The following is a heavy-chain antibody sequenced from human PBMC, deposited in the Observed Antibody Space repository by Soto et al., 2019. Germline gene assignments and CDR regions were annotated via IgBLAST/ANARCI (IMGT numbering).Heavy chain of an antibody. Sequence: QVQLQQWGAGLLKPSETLSLTCAVYGGSFSGYYWSWIRQPPGKGLEWIGEINHSGSTNYNPSLKSRVTITVDTSKNQFSLKLSSGTAADTAVYYCARGLGKAVAGNRAFNHLGQGTLVTVSS. CDR2: INHSGST. V-gene: IGHV4-34*01. D-gene: IGHD6-19*01. CDR1: GGSFSGYY. J-gene: IGHJ4*02. CDR3: ARGLGKAVAGNRAFNH.